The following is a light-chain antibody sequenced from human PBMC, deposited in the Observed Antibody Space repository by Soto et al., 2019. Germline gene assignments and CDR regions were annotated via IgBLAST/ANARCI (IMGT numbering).Light chain of an antibody. V-gene: IGKV3-20*01. CDR2: SAS. J-gene: IGKJ1*01. CDR3: QQYAGSPRT. Sequence: EIVMTQSPATLSVSPGERATLSCRASQSVSSSLAWYQQKPGQAPRLLIYSASRRATGIPDRFTGSGSGTDFTLTINRVEPEDFAVYFCQQYAGSPRTLGQGTKVDIK. CDR1: QSVSSS.